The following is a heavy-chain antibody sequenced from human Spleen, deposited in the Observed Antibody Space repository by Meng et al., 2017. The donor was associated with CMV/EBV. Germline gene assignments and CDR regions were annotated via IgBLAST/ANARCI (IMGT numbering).Heavy chain of an antibody. J-gene: IGHJ4*02. CDR2: IYHSGST. CDR1: GGSISSSNW. D-gene: IGHD2-15*01. V-gene: IGHV4-4*02. Sequence: SETLSLTCAVSGGSISSSNWWSWVRQPPGKGLEWIGEIYHSGSTNYNPSLKSRVTISVDTSKNQFSLKLSSVTAADTAVYYCARDFPYCSGGSCYSDYFDYWGQGTLVTVSS. CDR3: ARDFPYCSGGSCYSDYFDY.